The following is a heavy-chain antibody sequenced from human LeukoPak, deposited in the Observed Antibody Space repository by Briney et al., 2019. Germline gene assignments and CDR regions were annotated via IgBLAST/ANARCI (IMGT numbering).Heavy chain of an antibody. CDR2: ILSDGSKE. CDR1: GFTFSSYG. V-gene: IGHV3-33*06. CDR3: AKDVVVVPAAGYFDY. Sequence: AGGSLRLSCAASGFTFSSYGMHWVRQAPGKGLEWVAVILSDGSKEFYTDSVKGRFTISRDNSKNTLYLQMNSLRAEDTAVYYCAKDVVVVPAAGYFDYWGQGTLVTVSS. D-gene: IGHD2-2*01. J-gene: IGHJ4*02.